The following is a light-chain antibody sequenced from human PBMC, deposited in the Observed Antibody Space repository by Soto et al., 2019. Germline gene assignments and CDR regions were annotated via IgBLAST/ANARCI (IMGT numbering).Light chain of an antibody. Sequence: QSVLTQAPSVSGPPGQGGTISCTGSSSNIGAGFDVHWYQQFPGMAPRLLIYRNTNRPSGVPDRFFGSKSGTSASLSITGLQPEDEADYFCQSHDTSLSAYVFGSGTKVTVL. CDR3: QSHDTSLSAYV. CDR2: RNT. V-gene: IGLV1-40*01. J-gene: IGLJ1*01. CDR1: SSNIGAGFD.